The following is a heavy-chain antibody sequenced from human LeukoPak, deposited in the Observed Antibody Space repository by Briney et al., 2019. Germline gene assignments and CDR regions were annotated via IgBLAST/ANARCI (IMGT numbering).Heavy chain of an antibody. V-gene: IGHV1-8*01. Sequence: GSVKVSCKASGYTFTSYDINWVRQATGQGLELMGWMNPNSGNTGYAQKFQGRVTMTRNTSISTAYMELSSLRSEDTAVYYCARMSSSWYSTSYDYWGQGTLVTVSS. J-gene: IGHJ4*02. D-gene: IGHD6-13*01. CDR1: GYTFTSYD. CDR3: ARMSSSWYSTSYDY. CDR2: MNPNSGNT.